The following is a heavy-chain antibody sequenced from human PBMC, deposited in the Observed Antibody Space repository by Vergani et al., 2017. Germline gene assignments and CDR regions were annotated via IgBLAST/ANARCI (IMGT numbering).Heavy chain of an antibody. V-gene: IGHV1-2*02. CDR1: GYTFTGYY. D-gene: IGHD6-19*01. CDR3: ARDGGHSGWDRNNWFDP. J-gene: IGHJ5*02. Sequence: QVQLVQSGAEVKKPGASLKVSCKASGYTFTGYYMHWVRQAPGQGLEWMGWINPNSGGTNYAQKLQGRVTMTTDTSTSTAYMELRSLRSDDTAVYYCARDGGHSGWDRNNWFDPWGQGTLVTVSS. CDR2: INPNSGGT.